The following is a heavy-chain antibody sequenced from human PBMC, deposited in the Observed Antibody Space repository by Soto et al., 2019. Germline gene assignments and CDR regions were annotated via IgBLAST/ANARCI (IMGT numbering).Heavy chain of an antibody. CDR2: IIPIFGSA. J-gene: IGHJ5*02. CDR1: GGTFSTYA. V-gene: IGHV1-69*13. CDR3: ARVSSGTYFLAWFDP. D-gene: IGHD3-22*01. Sequence: SVKVSCKASGGTFSTYAISWVRQAPGQGLEWMGGIIPIFGSANYARKFQGRVTITADESTSTAYMELSSLRSEDTAVYYCARVSSGTYFLAWFDPWGRGTLVTVSS.